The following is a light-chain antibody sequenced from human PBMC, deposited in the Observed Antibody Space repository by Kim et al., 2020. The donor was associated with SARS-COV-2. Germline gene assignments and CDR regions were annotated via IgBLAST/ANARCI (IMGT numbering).Light chain of an antibody. CDR3: QQYYTTPYT. CDR1: QSVLYSSTNQNY. CDR2: WAS. Sequence: RATINCKSSQSVLYSSTNQNYLAWYQQKPGQPPKLLIYWASTRQYGVPDRFSGSGSGTDFTLTISSLQAEDVAVYYCQQYYTTPYTFGHGTKLEI. V-gene: IGKV4-1*01. J-gene: IGKJ2*01.